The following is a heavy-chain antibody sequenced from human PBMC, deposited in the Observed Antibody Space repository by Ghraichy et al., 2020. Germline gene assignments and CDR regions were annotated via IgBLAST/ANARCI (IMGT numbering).Heavy chain of an antibody. CDR2: IHPDGSDT. V-gene: IGHV3-74*01. CDR1: GFTLSSHW. CDR3: VRDRTVAGTGPHFDY. D-gene: IGHD6-13*01. J-gene: IGHJ4*02. Sequence: ETLSLTCAVPGFTLSSHWMHWVRQAPGKGLVWVSRIHPDGSDTTYADSVKGRFTISRDNAENMVYLQMNSLRAEDAAVYYCVRDRTVAGTGPHFDYWGQGTLVTVSS.